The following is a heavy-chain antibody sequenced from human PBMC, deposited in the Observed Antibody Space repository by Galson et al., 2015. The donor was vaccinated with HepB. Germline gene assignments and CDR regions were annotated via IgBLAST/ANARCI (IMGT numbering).Heavy chain of an antibody. CDR1: GFTFSSYG. D-gene: IGHD3-3*01. CDR3: AKEEKRRYDFWSGYYTGYYYGMDV. CDR2: ISYDGSNK. V-gene: IGHV3-30*18. J-gene: IGHJ6*02. Sequence: SLRLSCAASGFTFSSYGMHWVRQAPGKGLEWVAVISYDGSNKYYADSVKGRFTISRDNSKNTLYLQMNSLRAEDTAVYYCAKEEKRRYDFWSGYYTGYYYGMDVWGQGTTVTVSS.